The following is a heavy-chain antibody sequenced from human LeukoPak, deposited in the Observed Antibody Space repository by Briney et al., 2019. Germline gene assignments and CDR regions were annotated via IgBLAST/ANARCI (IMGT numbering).Heavy chain of an antibody. CDR1: GYTFTGYY. Sequence: ASVKVSCKASGYTFTGYYIFWVRQAPGQGLKWMGRINPNSGGTQYAQEFQGRVTMTRDTSVSTAYMGLSRLRSDGTAVYYCARGYCSGGGCYSVENWFDPWGQGTLVTVSS. J-gene: IGHJ5*02. D-gene: IGHD2-15*01. V-gene: IGHV1-2*06. CDR2: INPNSGGT. CDR3: ARGYCSGGGCYSVENWFDP.